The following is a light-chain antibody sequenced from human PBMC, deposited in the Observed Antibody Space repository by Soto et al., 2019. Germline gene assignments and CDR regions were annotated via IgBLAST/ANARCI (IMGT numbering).Light chain of an antibody. CDR1: SRDVGGYNS. Sequence: QSVLTKPASVSGSPGLSIAISCTGTSRDVGGYNSVSWYQQQPGKVPKLIIYDVSSRPSGVSNRFSGSKSGNTASLTISGLQAEDEGDYYCSSYTTGGSYVFGTGTKLTVL. CDR2: DVS. V-gene: IGLV2-14*01. CDR3: SSYTTGGSYV. J-gene: IGLJ1*01.